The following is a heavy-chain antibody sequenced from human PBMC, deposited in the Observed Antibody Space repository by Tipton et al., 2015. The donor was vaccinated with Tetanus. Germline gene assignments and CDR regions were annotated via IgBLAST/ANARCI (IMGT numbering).Heavy chain of an antibody. CDR3: ARMYSTSSPFDH. V-gene: IGHV5-51*01. D-gene: IGHD6-6*01. Sequence: QLVQSGADVKKPGESLKISCKASGYSFTSHWIGWVRQMPGKGLEWMGMIFPDDSDTRYSPSFQGHVTLSVDKSTSTVYLQWSSLKASAPAMYFCARMYSTSSPFDHWGQGTLVAVSS. CDR2: IFPDDSDT. CDR1: GYSFTSHW. J-gene: IGHJ4*02.